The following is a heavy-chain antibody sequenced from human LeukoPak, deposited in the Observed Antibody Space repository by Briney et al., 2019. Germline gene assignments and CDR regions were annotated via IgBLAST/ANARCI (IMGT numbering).Heavy chain of an antibody. D-gene: IGHD3-22*01. V-gene: IGHV1-2*02. CDR2: INPNSGGT. CDR3: ARGPPYYLDNSGYSFGMDV. J-gene: IGHJ6*02. Sequence: ASVKVSCKASGYTFTSYGISWVRQAPGQGLEWMGWINPNSGGTNYAQKFQGRVTMTRDTSIGTAYMELSSLRSDDTAVYYCARGPPYYLDNSGYSFGMDVWGQGSTVIVSS. CDR1: GYTFTSYG.